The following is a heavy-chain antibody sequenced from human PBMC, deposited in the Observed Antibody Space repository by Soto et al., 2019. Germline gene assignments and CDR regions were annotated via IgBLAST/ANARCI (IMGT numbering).Heavy chain of an antibody. D-gene: IGHD2-2*01. Sequence: SETLSLTCTVSGGSISSYYWSWIRQPPGKGLEWIGYIYYSGSTNYNPSLKSRVTISVDTSKNQFSLKLSSVTAADTAVYYGARVDEYCSSTSCTNGFDPWGQGTLVTVSS. J-gene: IGHJ5*02. CDR1: GGSISSYY. V-gene: IGHV4-59*01. CDR3: ARVDEYCSSTSCTNGFDP. CDR2: IYYSGST.